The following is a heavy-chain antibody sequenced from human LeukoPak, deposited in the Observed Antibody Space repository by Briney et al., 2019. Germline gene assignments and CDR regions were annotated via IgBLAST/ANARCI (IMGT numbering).Heavy chain of an antibody. D-gene: IGHD6-25*01. CDR2: ISVYNGNT. CDR1: GYTFTSYG. CDR3: ARGLARTAAGSAHHDY. Sequence: ASVKVSCKASGYTFTSYGISWVRQAPGQGLEWMGWISVYNGNTNYAQKPQGRVTMTTDTSTGTAYMELRSLRSDDTAVYYCARGLARTAAGSAHHDYWGQGTLVTVSS. J-gene: IGHJ4*02. V-gene: IGHV1-18*01.